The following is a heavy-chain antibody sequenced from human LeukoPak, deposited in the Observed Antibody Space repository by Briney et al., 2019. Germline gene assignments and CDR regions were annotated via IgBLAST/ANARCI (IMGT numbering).Heavy chain of an antibody. CDR3: AELGITMIGGV. V-gene: IGHV3-43*01. Sequence: GGSLRLSCAASGFNFGRFSMHWVRHAPGKGLEWVSLFSGNGRSTFYADSVKGRFTVSRDNAKNSLYLQMNSLRAEDTAVYYCAELGITMIGGVRGKGTTVTISS. D-gene: IGHD3-10*02. J-gene: IGHJ6*04. CDR2: FSGNGRST. CDR1: GFNFGRFS.